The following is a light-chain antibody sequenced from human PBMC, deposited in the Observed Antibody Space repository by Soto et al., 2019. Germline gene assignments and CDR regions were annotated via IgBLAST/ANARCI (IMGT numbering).Light chain of an antibody. CDR3: QQYFEWPPMT. V-gene: IGKV3-15*01. Sequence: EVVMTQSPATLSVSPGERATLSCRASETVATNLAWYQQKPGQAPRLLISGAFTRAAGFSDRFRGSGSGTEFTLTISSLRSEDSAIYYCQQYFEWPPMTFGQGAKVEI. CDR1: ETVATN. CDR2: GAF. J-gene: IGKJ1*01.